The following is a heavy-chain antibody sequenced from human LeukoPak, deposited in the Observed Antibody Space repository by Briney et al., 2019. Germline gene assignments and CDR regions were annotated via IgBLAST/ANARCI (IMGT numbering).Heavy chain of an antibody. CDR2: ISSSGSSI. Sequence: PGGSLRLSCAVSGFTFSSYEMNWVRQAPGKGLEWVSYISSSGSSIYYADSVKGRFTISRDNAKNSLYLQMNTLRAEDTAVYYCARDRHKYNYDSGGYPPYWGQGTLVTVSS. V-gene: IGHV3-48*03. D-gene: IGHD3-22*01. CDR3: ARDRHKYNYDSGGYPPY. CDR1: GFTFSSYE. J-gene: IGHJ4*02.